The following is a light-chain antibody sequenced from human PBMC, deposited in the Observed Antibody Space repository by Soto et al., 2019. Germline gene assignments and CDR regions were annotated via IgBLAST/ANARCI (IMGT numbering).Light chain of an antibody. CDR3: SSYAGRNSLV. CDR2: EVS. CDR1: SSDVGKYNY. Sequence: QSVLTQPPSASGSPGQSVTISCTGTSSDVGKYNYVSWYQQYPGKAPKLLIYEVSKRPSVVPDRFSGSKSGNTASLTVSGLQAEDEADYYCSSYAGRNSLVFGGGTKLTVL. V-gene: IGLV2-8*01. J-gene: IGLJ2*01.